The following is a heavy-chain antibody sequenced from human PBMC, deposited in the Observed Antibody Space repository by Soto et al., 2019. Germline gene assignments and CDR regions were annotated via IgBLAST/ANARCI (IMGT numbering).Heavy chain of an antibody. CDR3: ARGGNRYSNVASGVGGFDF. CDR2: VYHTGAT. V-gene: IGHV4-59*01. Sequence: SETLSLTCTVSGASISSSCWSWIRQSPERGLEWIAYVYHTGATNYNPSLKSRVTISLDTSKGQFSLNLTSLTTADTAVYFCARGGNRYSNVASGVGGFDFWGQGSLVTVSS. D-gene: IGHD5-12*01. CDR1: GASISSSC. J-gene: IGHJ4*02.